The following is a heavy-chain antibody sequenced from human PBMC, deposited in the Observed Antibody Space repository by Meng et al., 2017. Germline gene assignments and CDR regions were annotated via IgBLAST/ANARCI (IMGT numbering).Heavy chain of an antibody. CDR2: ISSSSSYI. V-gene: IGHV3-21*01. CDR3: ARASFRDRYCSGGSCATDY. J-gene: IGHJ4*02. D-gene: IGHD2-15*01. CDR1: GFTFRSYS. Sequence: GESLKISCAVSGFTFRSYSMNWVRQAPGKGLEWVSSISSSSSYIYYADSVKGRFTISRDNAKHSLYLQMNSLRAEDTAVYYCARASFRDRYCSGGSCATDYWGQGTLVTVSS.